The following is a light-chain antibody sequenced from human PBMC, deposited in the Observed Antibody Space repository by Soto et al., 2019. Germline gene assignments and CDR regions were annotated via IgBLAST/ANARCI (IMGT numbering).Light chain of an antibody. CDR2: DNN. CDR1: SSNIGAGYD. J-gene: IGLJ2*01. V-gene: IGLV1-40*01. Sequence: QPVLTQPPSVSGAPGQRVTISCTGSSSNIGAGYDVHWYQQLPGTAPKLLIYDNNNRPSGVPDRFSGSKSGTSASLAITGLQAADEADYYCQAFDSSLSGSIFGGGTKLTVL. CDR3: QAFDSSLSGSI.